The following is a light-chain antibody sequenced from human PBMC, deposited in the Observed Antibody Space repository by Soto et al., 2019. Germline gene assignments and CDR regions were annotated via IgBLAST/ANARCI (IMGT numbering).Light chain of an antibody. V-gene: IGKV4-1*01. CDR2: WAS. Sequence: DIVMTQSPDSLAVSLGERATINCKSSQSVLYSSNNKNYLAWYQQKPGQPPKLLIYWASTRESGVPDRFSVSGSGTDFTLTISSLQAEDVAVYYCQQYYSTRRAFGQGTKVEIK. CDR1: QSVLYSSNNKNY. CDR3: QQYYSTRRA. J-gene: IGKJ1*01.